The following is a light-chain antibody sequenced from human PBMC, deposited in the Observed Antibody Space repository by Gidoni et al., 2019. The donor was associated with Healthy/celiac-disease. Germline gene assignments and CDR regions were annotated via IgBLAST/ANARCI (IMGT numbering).Light chain of an antibody. CDR3: SSYTSSSTLG. J-gene: IGLJ2*01. V-gene: IGLV2-14*01. CDR1: SSDVGGYNY. Sequence: SALTQPASVSGSPGQSITISCTETSSDVGGYNYVSWYQQHPGKSPKLMIYEVRNRPSGVSNRFSGSKSGNTASLTISGLQAEDEADYYCSSYTSSSTLGFGGGTKLTVL. CDR2: EVR.